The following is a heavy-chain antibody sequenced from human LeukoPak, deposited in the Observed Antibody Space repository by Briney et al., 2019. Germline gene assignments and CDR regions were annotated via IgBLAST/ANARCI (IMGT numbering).Heavy chain of an antibody. D-gene: IGHD1-26*01. J-gene: IGHJ4*02. CDR3: ARNSGSLVY. V-gene: IGHV4-34*01. CDR2: INHSGST. Sequence: PSETLSLTCAVYGGSFSGYYWSWIRQPPGKGLEWIGEINHSGSTTYNPSLKTRVTISVDTSKNQFSLKLSSVTAADTAVYYCARNSGSLVYWGQGTLVTVSS. CDR1: GGSFSGYY.